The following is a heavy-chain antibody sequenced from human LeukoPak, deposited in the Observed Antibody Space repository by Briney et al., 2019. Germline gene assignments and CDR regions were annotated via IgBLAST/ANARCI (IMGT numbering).Heavy chain of an antibody. V-gene: IGHV4-61*02. CDR2: IYTSGST. Sequence: PSETLSLTCTVSGGSISSGSYYWSWIRQPAGKGLEWIGRIYTSGSTNYNPSLKSRVTISVDTSKNQFSLKLSSVTAADTAVYYCASFGVGATIFDYWGQGTLVTVSS. CDR1: GGSISSGSYY. CDR3: ASFGVGATIFDY. D-gene: IGHD1-26*01. J-gene: IGHJ4*02.